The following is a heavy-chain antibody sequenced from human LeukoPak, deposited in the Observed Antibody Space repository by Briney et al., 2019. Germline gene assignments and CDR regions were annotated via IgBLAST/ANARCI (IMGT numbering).Heavy chain of an antibody. V-gene: IGHV4-4*02. CDR3: AREVAAGSYRGIDY. J-gene: IGHJ4*01. CDR1: GGSISTNNW. CDR2: IYHNGNT. Sequence: SETLSLTCAVSGGSISTNNWWHWVRQSPGKGLEWIGEIYHNGNTNYNPSLKSRVTMSVDTSKNQFSLKVNYVTAADTATYYCAREVAAGSYRGIDYWGQGTLVTVSS. D-gene: IGHD6-19*01.